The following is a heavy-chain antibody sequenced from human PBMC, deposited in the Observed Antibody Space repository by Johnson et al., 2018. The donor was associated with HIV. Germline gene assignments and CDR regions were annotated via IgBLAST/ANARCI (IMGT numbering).Heavy chain of an antibody. CDR1: GFTFSSYA. J-gene: IGHJ3*02. D-gene: IGHD6-19*01. Sequence: VLLVESGGGVVQPGRSLRLSCAASGFTFSSYAMHWVRQAPGKGLVWVARIYSDGSDTKYADSVKGRFTISRDNAKNTLYLQMNSLRAEDTAVYYCARKQWLAKISSDAFDIWGQGTMVTVSS. CDR3: ARKQWLAKISSDAFDI. CDR2: IYSDGSDT. V-gene: IGHV3-74*02.